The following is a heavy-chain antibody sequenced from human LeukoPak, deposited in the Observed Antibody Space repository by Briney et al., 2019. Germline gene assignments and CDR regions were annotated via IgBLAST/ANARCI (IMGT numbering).Heavy chain of an antibody. CDR1: GFTFRNYW. V-gene: IGHV3-7*03. CDR3: VRAAPRDCSPASCSLFDT. CDR2: IKQDGSDR. J-gene: IGHJ4*02. D-gene: IGHD2-2*01. Sequence: GGSLRLSCAASGFTFRNYWMSWVRQAPGTGLEWVANIKQDGSDRNYVTSVRGRFTISRDNAESSLFLQMNSLRAEDTAVYYCVRAAPRDCSPASCSLFDTWGQGTLVTVSS.